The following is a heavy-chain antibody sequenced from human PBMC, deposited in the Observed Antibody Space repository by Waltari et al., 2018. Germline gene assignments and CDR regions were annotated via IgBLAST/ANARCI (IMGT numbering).Heavy chain of an antibody. CDR2: IKQDGSEK. V-gene: IGHV3-7*01. J-gene: IGHJ3*01. CDR1: GFTFSSYW. CDR3: TTDDSWASPYYYDSSGLT. D-gene: IGHD3-22*01. Sequence: EVQLVESGGGLVQPGGSLRLSCAASGFTFSSYWMSWVRQAPGKGLEWVANIKQDGSEKYYVDSVKGRFTISRDNAKNSLYLQMNSLRAEDTAVYYCTTDDSWASPYYYDSSGLTWGQGTMVTVSS.